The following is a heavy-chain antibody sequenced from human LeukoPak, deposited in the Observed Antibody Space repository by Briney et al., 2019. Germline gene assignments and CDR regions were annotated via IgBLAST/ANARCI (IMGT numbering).Heavy chain of an antibody. CDR1: GGSISSSSYY. V-gene: IGHV4-39*01. CDR3: ASQDIVATNFDY. Sequence: PSETLSLTCTVSGGSISSSSYYWGWPRQPPGTGLEWIGSIYYSGSTYYNPSLKSRVTISVDTSKNQFSLKLSSVTAADTAVYYCASQDIVATNFDYWGQGTLVTVSS. D-gene: IGHD5-12*01. CDR2: IYYSGST. J-gene: IGHJ4*02.